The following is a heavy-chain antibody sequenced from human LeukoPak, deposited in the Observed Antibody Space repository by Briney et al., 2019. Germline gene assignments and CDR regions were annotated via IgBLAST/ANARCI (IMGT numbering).Heavy chain of an antibody. V-gene: IGHV3-7*03. D-gene: IGHD3-22*01. CDR3: VRYYDSSGGPFDF. J-gene: IGHJ4*02. Sequence: GGSLRLSCAASGFTFSRYWMSWVRQAPGKGPEWVANIKQDGSEKYYVDSVRGRFTISRDNARTSLYLQMNSLRVDDTALYYCVRYYDSSGGPFDFWGQGTLVTVSS. CDR1: GFTFSRYW. CDR2: IKQDGSEK.